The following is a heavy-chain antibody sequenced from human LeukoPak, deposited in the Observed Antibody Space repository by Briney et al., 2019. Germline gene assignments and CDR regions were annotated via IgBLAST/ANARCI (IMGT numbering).Heavy chain of an antibody. Sequence: SETLSLTCTASGGSISSYRWSWIRQPPGKGLEWIGYLYNTWSANYNPSLKSRVTISVDTSKNQFSLRLTSVTAADTAVYYCARDGGAPLGASDIWGQGTMVPVSS. CDR3: ARDGGAPLGASDI. CDR2: LYNTWSA. V-gene: IGHV4-59*01. J-gene: IGHJ3*02. D-gene: IGHD4/OR15-4a*01. CDR1: GGSISSYR.